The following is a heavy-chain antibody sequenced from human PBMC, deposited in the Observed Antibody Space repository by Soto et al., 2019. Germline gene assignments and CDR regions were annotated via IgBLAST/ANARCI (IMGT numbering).Heavy chain of an antibody. CDR3: ARSRGYYDSSGYSYY. CDR2: IYHGGST. V-gene: IGHV4-4*02. CDR1: GGSISSSNW. Sequence: SETLSLTCAAYGGSISSSNWWSWVRQPPGKGLEWIGEIYHGGSTNYNPSLKSRVTISVDKSKNQFSLKLSSVTAADTAVYYCARSRGYYDSSGYSYYWGQGTLVTVSS. D-gene: IGHD3-22*01. J-gene: IGHJ4*02.